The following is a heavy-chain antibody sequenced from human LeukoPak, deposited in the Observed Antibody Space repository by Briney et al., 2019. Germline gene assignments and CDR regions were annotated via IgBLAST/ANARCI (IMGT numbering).Heavy chain of an antibody. V-gene: IGHV3-74*03. D-gene: IGHD1-26*01. J-gene: IGHJ1*01. CDR2: INGDGRII. CDR3: VREVGAPGSFQH. CDR1: GFTFSSNW. Sequence: SLRLSCAASGFTFSSNWMHWVRQAPGKGLVWISRINGDGRIIEHAESVKGRFTISRNNADNTLHLQMNSLRAEDTAVYHCVREVGAPGSFQHWGQGAPVTVSS.